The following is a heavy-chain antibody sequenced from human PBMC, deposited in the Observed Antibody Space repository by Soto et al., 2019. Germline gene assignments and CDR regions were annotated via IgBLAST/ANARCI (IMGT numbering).Heavy chain of an antibody. D-gene: IGHD3-16*01. V-gene: IGHV1-69*08. CDR3: ARERGLGGFAFDL. J-gene: IGHJ3*01. Sequence: QVQLVQSGAEVKKPGSSVKVSCKASGGTFSSYTISWVRQAPGQGLEWMGRIIPILGIANYAQKFQGRVTITADKSTSTAYMELSSLRSEDTAVYYCARERGLGGFAFDLWGQGTMVTVSS. CDR1: GGTFSSYT. CDR2: IIPILGIA.